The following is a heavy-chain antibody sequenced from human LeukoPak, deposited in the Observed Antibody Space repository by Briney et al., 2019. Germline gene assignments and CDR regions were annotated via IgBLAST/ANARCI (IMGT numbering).Heavy chain of an antibody. CDR1: GGSFSGYY. CDR3: ARRLPVGTSFWA. CDR2: INHSGST. V-gene: IGHV4-34*01. D-gene: IGHD3-16*01. Sequence: PSETLSLTCAVYGGSFSGYYWSWICQPPGKGLEWIGEINHSGSTNYNPSLKSRVTISVDTSKNQFSLKLSSVTAADTAVYYCARRLPVGTSFWAWGQGTLVTVSS. J-gene: IGHJ5*02.